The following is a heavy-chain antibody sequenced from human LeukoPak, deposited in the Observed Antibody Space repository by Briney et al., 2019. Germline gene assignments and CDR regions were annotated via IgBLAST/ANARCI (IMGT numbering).Heavy chain of an antibody. J-gene: IGHJ4*02. D-gene: IGHD3-9*01. Sequence: SVKVSCKASGGTFSSYAISWVRQAPGQGLGWMGGIIPIFGTANYAQKFQGRVTITADESTSTAYMGLCSLRSEDTAVYYCARGNDILTGYFFWGQGTLVTVSS. V-gene: IGHV1-69*13. CDR1: GGTFSSYA. CDR3: ARGNDILTGYFF. CDR2: IIPIFGTA.